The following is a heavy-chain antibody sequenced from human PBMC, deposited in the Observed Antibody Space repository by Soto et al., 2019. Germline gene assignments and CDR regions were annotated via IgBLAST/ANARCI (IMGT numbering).Heavy chain of an antibody. CDR1: GFTFSHAW. CDR3: CVIKRRDQYSTSGYWFDP. V-gene: IGHV3-15*01. CDR2: IKSKADGETK. J-gene: IGHJ5*02. D-gene: IGHD4-4*01. Sequence: EMHLVDSGGGLVKPGGSLRLSCAASGFTFSHAWMSWVRQAPGKGLEWVGRIKSKADGETKDYGAPVRGRFTISRDDSQHILYLHMNSLRIEDTAVYYCCVIKRRDQYSTSGYWFDPWGPGTLVTVSS.